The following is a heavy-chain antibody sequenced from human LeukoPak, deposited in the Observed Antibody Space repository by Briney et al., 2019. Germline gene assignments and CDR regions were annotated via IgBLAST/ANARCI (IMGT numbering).Heavy chain of an antibody. CDR3: ARQKCTSTSCLTKNAFDI. Sequence: SETLSLTCTVSGSISSYYWSWIRQPPGKGLEWIGYIYSSGSTNYNPSLKSRVTISVDTSKNQFSLDLSSVTAADTAVYYCARQKCTSTSCLTKNAFDIWGQGTMVTVSS. CDR1: GSISSYY. D-gene: IGHD2-2*01. CDR2: IYSSGST. J-gene: IGHJ3*02. V-gene: IGHV4-59*08.